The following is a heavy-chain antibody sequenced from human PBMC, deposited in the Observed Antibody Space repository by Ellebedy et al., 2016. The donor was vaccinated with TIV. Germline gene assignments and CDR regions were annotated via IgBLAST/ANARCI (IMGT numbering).Heavy chain of an antibody. CDR1: GFTFSSYG. J-gene: IGHJ4*02. D-gene: IGHD3-22*01. V-gene: IGHV3-30*03. CDR2: ISYDGSNK. Sequence: GESLKISXAASGFTFSSYGMHWVRQAPGKGLEWVAVISYDGSNKYYADSVKGRFTISRDNSKNTLYLQMNSLRAEDTAVYYCARGVRTPDYFDYWGQGTLVTVSS. CDR3: ARGVRTPDYFDY.